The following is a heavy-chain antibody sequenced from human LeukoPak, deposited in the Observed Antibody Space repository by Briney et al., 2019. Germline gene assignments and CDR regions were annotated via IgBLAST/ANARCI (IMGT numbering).Heavy chain of an antibody. D-gene: IGHD6-13*01. J-gene: IGHJ4*02. V-gene: IGHV1-69*13. CDR1: GYTLTELS. CDR2: IIPIFGSA. CDR3: ARGPYSSSWYVDY. Sequence: GASVKVSCKVSGYTLTELSMHWVRQAPGKGLEWMGGIIPIFGSANYAQKFQGRVTITADESTSTAYMELSSLRSEDTAVYYCARGPYSSSWYVDYWGQGTLVTVSS.